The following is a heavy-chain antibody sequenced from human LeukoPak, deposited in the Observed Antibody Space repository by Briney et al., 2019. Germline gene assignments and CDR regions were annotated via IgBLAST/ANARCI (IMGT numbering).Heavy chain of an antibody. CDR3: ARVMSIRPSGNWFDP. V-gene: IGHV4-61*02. J-gene: IGHJ5*02. Sequence: SETLSLTCTVSGGSISSGSYYWTWIRQPAGKGLEWIGRIYTSGSTNYNPSLKSRVTISVDTSKNQFSLKLSSVTAADTAVYYCARVMSIRPSGNWFDPWGQGTLVTVSS. CDR1: GGSISSGSYY. D-gene: IGHD1-26*01. CDR2: IYTSGST.